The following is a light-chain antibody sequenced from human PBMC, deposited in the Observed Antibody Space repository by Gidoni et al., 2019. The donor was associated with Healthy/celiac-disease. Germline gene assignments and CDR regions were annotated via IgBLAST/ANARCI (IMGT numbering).Light chain of an antibody. Sequence: EFVMTQSPATLSVSPGERATLPCRASQSVSSNLAWYQQKPGQAPRLLIYGASTRATGIPARFSGSGSGTEFTLTISSLQSEDFAVYYCQQYNNWPRTFGQGTKVEIK. V-gene: IGKV3-15*01. CDR1: QSVSSN. CDR3: QQYNNWPRT. CDR2: GAS. J-gene: IGKJ1*01.